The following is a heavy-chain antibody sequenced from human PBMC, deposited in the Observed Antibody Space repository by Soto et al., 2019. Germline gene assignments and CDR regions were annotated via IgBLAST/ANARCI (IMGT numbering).Heavy chain of an antibody. Sequence: QVQLVQSGAEVKKPGSSVKVSCKASGGTFSSYTISWVRQAPGQGLEWMGRIIPILGIANYAQKFQGRVTISVDKSTSTGYMELSSLRSEDTAVYYCASSLGSGYYKLYYFDYWGQGTLVTVSS. CDR2: IIPILGIA. CDR1: GGTFSSYT. V-gene: IGHV1-69*02. CDR3: ASSLGSGYYKLYYFDY. D-gene: IGHD3-3*01. J-gene: IGHJ4*02.